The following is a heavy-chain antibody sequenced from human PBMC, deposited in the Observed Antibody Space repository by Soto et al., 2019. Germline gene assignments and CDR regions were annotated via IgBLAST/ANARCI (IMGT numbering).Heavy chain of an antibody. CDR2: ISYDGRNT. J-gene: IGHJ3*01. CDR3: VKDQEDVVAMVYGMNAYDV. D-gene: IGHD2-8*01. V-gene: IGHV3-30*18. Sequence: QVQLVESGGGVVQPGRSLRLACAASGFTFSSYGMHWVRQAPGKGLEGVAVISYDGRNTAYVDSVEGRFTISRDNSKNTLYLQMNSLRTEDTAVYYGVKDQEDVVAMVYGMNAYDVWGQGTMVTVSS. CDR1: GFTFSSYG.